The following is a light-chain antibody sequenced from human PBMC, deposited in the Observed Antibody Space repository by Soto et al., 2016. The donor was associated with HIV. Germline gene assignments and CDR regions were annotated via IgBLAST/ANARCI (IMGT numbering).Light chain of an antibody. CDR1: QSLVRSDGNTY. V-gene: IGKV2-30*02. CDR3: MQSVDLPIT. J-gene: IGKJ5*01. CDR2: KVS. Sequence: DVVLTQSPLSLPVTPGQSASISCRSSQSLVRSDGNTYLNWFQQRPGQSPRRLIYKVSNRDSGVPDRFSGSGSDTDFTLKISRVEAEDVGVYYCMQSVDLPITFGQGTRLEIK.